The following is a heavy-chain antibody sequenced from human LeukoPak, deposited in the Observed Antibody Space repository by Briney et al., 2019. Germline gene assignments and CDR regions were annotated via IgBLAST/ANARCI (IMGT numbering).Heavy chain of an antibody. V-gene: IGHV4-59*01. CDR3: ARSPVGKHLHSGPLFDY. Sequence: SETLSLTCTVSGGSISRYYWSWIRQPPGKGREWIGYIYYSGSTNYNPSLKSRVTISVDTSKNQFSLKLSSVTAADTAVYYCARSPVGKHLHSGPLFDYWGQXTLVTVSS. CDR1: GGSISRYY. CDR2: IYYSGST. D-gene: IGHD3-10*01. J-gene: IGHJ4*02.